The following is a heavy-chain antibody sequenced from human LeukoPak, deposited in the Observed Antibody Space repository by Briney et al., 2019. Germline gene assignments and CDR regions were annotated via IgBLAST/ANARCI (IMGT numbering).Heavy chain of an antibody. CDR1: RDTFSNYA. D-gene: IGHD1-1*01. CDR3: ASHIRGGLDRRNYYLDY. J-gene: IGHJ4*02. CDR2: IIPIFDTT. Sequence: ASVKVSCKTSRDTFSNYAINWVRQAPGQRPEWMGKIIPIFDTTNYAQKFQGRVTITADKSTSTAYMELSSLRSEDTAVYFCASHIRGGLDRRNYYLDYWGQGTLVTASS. V-gene: IGHV1-69*06.